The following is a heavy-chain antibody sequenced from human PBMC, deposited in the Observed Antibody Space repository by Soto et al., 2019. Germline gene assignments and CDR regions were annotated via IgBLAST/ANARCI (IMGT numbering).Heavy chain of an antibody. Sequence: QLVESGGGLVQRGGSLRLSCAASGFTFKNYWMNWVRQAPGKGLVWVSRINRDGSSTNYADSVRGRFTISRDNARNTLYLQLTSLRTEDTAVYYCAMIDFWSGMDLWGRGTTVTVSS. J-gene: IGHJ6*02. V-gene: IGHV3-74*01. D-gene: IGHD3-3*01. CDR3: AMIDFWSGMDL. CDR2: INRDGSST. CDR1: GFTFKNYW.